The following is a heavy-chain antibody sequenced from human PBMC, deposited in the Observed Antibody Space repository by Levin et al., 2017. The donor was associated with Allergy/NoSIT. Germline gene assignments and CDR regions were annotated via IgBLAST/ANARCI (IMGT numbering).Heavy chain of an antibody. CDR2: VSYDGGNK. CDR3: ARDPTSMWIADWYFDL. J-gene: IGHJ2*01. Sequence: TGGSLRLSCAASGFTFSSYAMHWVRQAPGKGLESVAVVSYDGGNKYSADSVRGRFAISRDNSKDTLYLQMNSLRAEDTAVYYCARDPTSMWIADWYFDLWGRGTLVTVSS. V-gene: IGHV3-30*09. CDR1: GFTFSSYA. D-gene: IGHD5-12*01.